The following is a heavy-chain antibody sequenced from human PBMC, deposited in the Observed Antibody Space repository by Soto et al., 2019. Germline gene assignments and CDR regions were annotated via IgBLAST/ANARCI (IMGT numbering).Heavy chain of an antibody. CDR3: ARDNPDYDYIWGSYRAHDAFDI. V-gene: IGHV3-21*01. CDR1: GFTFSSYS. J-gene: IGHJ3*02. Sequence: PGGSLRLSCAASGFTFSSYSMNWVRQATGKGLEWVSSISSSSSYIYYADSVKGRFTISRDNAKNSLYLQMNSLRAEDTAVYYCARDNPDYDYIWGSYRAHDAFDIWGQGTMVTVSS. D-gene: IGHD3-16*02. CDR2: ISSSSSYI.